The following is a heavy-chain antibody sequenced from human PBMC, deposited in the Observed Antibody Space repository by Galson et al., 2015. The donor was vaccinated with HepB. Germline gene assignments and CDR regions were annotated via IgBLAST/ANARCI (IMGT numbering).Heavy chain of an antibody. CDR3: ARRGYSYGYVDY. CDR1: GGSISSSSYY. V-gene: IGHV4-39*01. D-gene: IGHD5-18*01. Sequence: ETLSLTCTVSGGSISSSSYYWGWIRQPPGKGLEWIGSIYYSGSTYYNPSLKSRVTISVDTSKNQFSLKLSSVTAADTAVYYCARRGYSYGYVDYWGQGTLVTVSS. CDR2: IYYSGST. J-gene: IGHJ4*02.